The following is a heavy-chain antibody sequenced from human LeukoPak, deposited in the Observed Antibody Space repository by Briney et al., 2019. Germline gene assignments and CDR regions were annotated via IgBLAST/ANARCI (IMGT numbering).Heavy chain of an antibody. J-gene: IGHJ6*02. CDR3: AGALGYCTNGVCYAALGTYYYYYGMDV. CDR1: GGSISSYY. Sequence: PSETLSLTCTVSGGSISSYYWSWIRQPPGKGLEWIGYIYYSGSTNYNPSLKSRVTISVDTSKNQFSLKLSSVTAADTAVYYCAGALGYCTNGVCYAALGTYYYYYGMDVWGQGTTVTVSS. CDR2: IYYSGST. D-gene: IGHD2-8*01. V-gene: IGHV4-59*01.